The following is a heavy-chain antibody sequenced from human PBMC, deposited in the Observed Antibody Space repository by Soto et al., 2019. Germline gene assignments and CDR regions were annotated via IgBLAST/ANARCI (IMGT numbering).Heavy chain of an antibody. CDR2: INSDGSTT. CDR1: GFTFSTHW. CDR3: ARVPTGGYDWV. J-gene: IGHJ4*02. V-gene: IGHV3-74*01. D-gene: IGHD5-12*01. Sequence: EVRLLESGGGLIQPGGSLRLSCAASGFTFSTHWMHWVRQAPGKGLVWVSRINSDGSTTNYVDSVKGRFTISRDNAKNTVYLQMNSLRAEDTAVYYCARVPTGGYDWVWGQGTLVTVSS.